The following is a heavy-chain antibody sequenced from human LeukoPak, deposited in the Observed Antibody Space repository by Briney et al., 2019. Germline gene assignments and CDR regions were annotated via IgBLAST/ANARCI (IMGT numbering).Heavy chain of an antibody. Sequence: GGSLRLSCAASGFTFSSYAMSWVRQAPGKGLEWVSAISGSGGSTYYADSVKGRFTISRDNSKNTLYLQMNSRRAEDTAVYYCAKSGGSGSYYNFGIDYWGQGTLVTVSS. CDR3: AKSGGSGSYYNFGIDY. J-gene: IGHJ4*02. V-gene: IGHV3-23*01. CDR1: GFTFSSYA. D-gene: IGHD3-10*01. CDR2: ISGSGGST.